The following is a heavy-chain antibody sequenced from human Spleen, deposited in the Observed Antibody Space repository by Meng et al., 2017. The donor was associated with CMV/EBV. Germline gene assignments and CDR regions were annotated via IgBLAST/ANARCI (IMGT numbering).Heavy chain of an antibody. CDR1: YTFTGYY. V-gene: IGHV1-46*01. Sequence: YTFTGYYIHWVRQAPGQGLEWVGIINPSGGSTSYAQKFQGRVTMTRDTSTSTVYMELSSLRSEDTAVYYCARWGDYYGSGSHVGVDYWGQGTLVTVSS. D-gene: IGHD3-10*01. J-gene: IGHJ4*02. CDR3: ARWGDYYGSGSHVGVDY. CDR2: INPSGGST.